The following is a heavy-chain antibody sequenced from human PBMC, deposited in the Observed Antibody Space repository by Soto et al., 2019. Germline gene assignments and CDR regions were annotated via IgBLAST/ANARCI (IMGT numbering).Heavy chain of an antibody. CDR2: ISGYNGDT. D-gene: IGHD2-8*01. CDR1: GYTFGRYG. Sequence: QGQLVQSGGEVKKPGASVKVSCKTSGYTFGRYGISWVRQAPGQGLEWMGWISGYNGDTNYARKFQGRVTMTIDTSTTTAYMELRSLTSDDTAVYYCAKNGQPPYYYYGLDVWGQGTTVTVSS. V-gene: IGHV1-18*01. CDR3: AKNGQPPYYYYGLDV. J-gene: IGHJ6*02.